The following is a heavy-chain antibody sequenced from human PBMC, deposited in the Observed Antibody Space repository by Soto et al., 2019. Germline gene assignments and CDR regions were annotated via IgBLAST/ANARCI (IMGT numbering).Heavy chain of an antibody. V-gene: IGHV3-30-3*01. CDR2: ISSDGSNE. Sequence: QVQLVESGGGVVQPGRSLRLSCAASGFTFSSYEMHWVRQVPGKGLEWVSLISSDGSNEYYADSVKGRFTISRDNSKNTLSLQMHSLRPEDTAVYFCAGQGEGRFWGQGTLVSVSS. D-gene: IGHD3-10*01. J-gene: IGHJ4*02. CDR3: AGQGEGRF. CDR1: GFTFSSYE.